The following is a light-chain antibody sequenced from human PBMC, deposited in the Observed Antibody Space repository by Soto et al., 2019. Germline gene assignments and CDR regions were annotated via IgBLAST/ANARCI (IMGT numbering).Light chain of an antibody. CDR3: QDYTSHPCT. CDR2: KAS. V-gene: IGKV1-5*03. CDR1: QSISSW. Sequence: IRLNLSPAILSTKMKHRVTTTSLAIQSISSWLAWYQQKPWKAPNLLIHKASHLESGVPSRFSGSGSGTEFTLTISSLQPGDFTPYYCQDYTSHPCTSGQGTKADI. J-gene: IGKJ1*01.